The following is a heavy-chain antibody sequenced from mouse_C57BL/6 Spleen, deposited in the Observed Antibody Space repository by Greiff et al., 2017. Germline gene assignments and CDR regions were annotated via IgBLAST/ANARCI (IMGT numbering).Heavy chain of an antibody. J-gene: IGHJ2*01. D-gene: IGHD1-3*01. CDR1: GFSLTSYG. CDR3: ARHSGQRDYFGY. CDR2: IWSDGST. V-gene: IGHV2-6-1*01. Sequence: VQLQQSGPGLVAPSQSLSITCTASGFSLTSYGVHWVRQPPGKGLEWLVVIWSDGSTTYNSALKSRLSIRKDNSKSHVFLKMNSLQADDTAMYYCARHSGQRDYFGYWGQGTTLTVSS.